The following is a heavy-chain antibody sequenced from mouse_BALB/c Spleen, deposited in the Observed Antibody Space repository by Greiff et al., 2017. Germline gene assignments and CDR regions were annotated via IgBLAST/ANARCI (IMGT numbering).Heavy chain of an antibody. J-gene: IGHJ4*01. CDR2: IDPANGNT. V-gene: IGHV14-3*02. D-gene: IGHD2-10*02. CDR3: ASQYGNPYAMDY. Sequence: EVQLQQSGAELVKPGASVKLSCTASGFNIKDTYMHWVKQRPEQGLEWIGRIDPANGNTKYDPKFQGKATITADTSSNTAYLQLSSLTSEDTAVYYCASQYGNPYAMDYWGQGTSVTVSS. CDR1: GFNIKDTY.